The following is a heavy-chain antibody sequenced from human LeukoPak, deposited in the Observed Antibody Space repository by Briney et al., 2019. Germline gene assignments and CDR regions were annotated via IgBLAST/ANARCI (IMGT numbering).Heavy chain of an antibody. CDR2: ISGSGGST. Sequence: PGGSLRLSCAASGFTFSSYAMSWVRQAPGKGLEWVSAISGSGGSTYYADSVKGRFTISRDNSKNTLYLQMNSLGAEDTAVYYCAKVNCTVVVTAISCPIDYWGQGTLVTVSS. D-gene: IGHD2-21*02. V-gene: IGHV3-23*01. CDR1: GFTFSSYA. J-gene: IGHJ4*02. CDR3: AKVNCTVVVTAISCPIDY.